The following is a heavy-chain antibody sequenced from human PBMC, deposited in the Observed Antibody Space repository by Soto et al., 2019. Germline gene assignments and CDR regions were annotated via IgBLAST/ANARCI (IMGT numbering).Heavy chain of an antibody. J-gene: IGHJ6*02. D-gene: IGHD2-15*01. V-gene: IGHV3-48*02. CDR2: ISSSSTI. Sequence: VQLVESGGGLVQPGGSLRLSCAAYGFTFSSYSMNWVRQAPGKGLEWVSYISSSSTIYYAASVKGQFTISRDNAKNSLYLQMNSLRDEDTAVYYCARDMGSRFYYYGMDVWGQGTTVTVSS. CDR3: ARDMGSRFYYYGMDV. CDR1: GFTFSSYS.